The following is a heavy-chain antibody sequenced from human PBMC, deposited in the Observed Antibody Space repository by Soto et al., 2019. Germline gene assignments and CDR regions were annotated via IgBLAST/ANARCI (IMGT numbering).Heavy chain of an antibody. CDR3: ARGGRYGDFIFDY. CDR2: IYYSGST. V-gene: IGHV4-30-4*01. Sequence: QVQLQESGPGLVKPSQTLSLTCTVSGGSISSGDYYWSWIRQPPGKGLGWIGYIYYSGSTYYNPSLKSRVTISRDTSKNQFPLKLSSVTAAHTAVYYGARGGRYGDFIFDYWGQGTLVTVST. D-gene: IGHD4-17*01. CDR1: GGSISSGDYY. J-gene: IGHJ4*02.